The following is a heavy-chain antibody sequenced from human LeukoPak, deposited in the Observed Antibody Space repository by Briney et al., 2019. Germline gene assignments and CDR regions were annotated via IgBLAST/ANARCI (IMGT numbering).Heavy chain of an antibody. CDR3: ARRYSSSWYGYYFDY. V-gene: IGHV5-51*01. D-gene: IGHD6-13*01. J-gene: IGHJ4*02. CDR2: IYPGDSDT. Sequence: GASLKISCKGSGSRFTSYWIGWVRQMPGKGLEWMGIIYPGDSDTRYSPSFQGQVTISADKSISTAYLQWSSLKASDTAMYYCARRYSSSWYGYYFDYWGQGTLVTVSS. CDR1: GSRFTSYW.